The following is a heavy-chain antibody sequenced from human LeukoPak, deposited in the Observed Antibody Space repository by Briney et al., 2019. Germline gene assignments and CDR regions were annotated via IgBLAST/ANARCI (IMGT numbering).Heavy chain of an antibody. D-gene: IGHD6-6*01. Sequence: ASVKVPCKASGYTFTGYYMHWVRQAPGQGLEWMGWINPNSGGTNYAQKFQGRVTMTRDTSISTACMELSRLRSDDTAVYYCARDSRSSWFYYYYMDVWGKGTTVTVSS. CDR3: ARDSRSSWFYYYYMDV. CDR1: GYTFTGYY. J-gene: IGHJ6*03. CDR2: INPNSGGT. V-gene: IGHV1-2*02.